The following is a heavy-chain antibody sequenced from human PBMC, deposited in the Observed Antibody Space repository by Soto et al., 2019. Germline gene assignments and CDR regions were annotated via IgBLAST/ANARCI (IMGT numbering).Heavy chain of an antibody. V-gene: IGHV3-53*04. Sequence: EVQLVESGGGLVQPGGSLRLSCVASGIPVSSNYMTWVRQAPGKGLEWVSVLHSGGDTYYANSVKGRFTISRHDSTNTLFLQINSLTAEATAVYYCARDGPYYYASRMDVWGQGPTVTVSS. D-gene: IGHD3-10*01. CDR1: GIPVSSNY. CDR3: ARDGPYYYASRMDV. J-gene: IGHJ6*02. CDR2: LHSGGDT.